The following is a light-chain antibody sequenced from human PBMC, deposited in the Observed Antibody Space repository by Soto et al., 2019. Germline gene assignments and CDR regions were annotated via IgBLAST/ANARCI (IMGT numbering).Light chain of an antibody. J-gene: IGLJ1*01. CDR1: SSDVGGYNY. V-gene: IGLV2-11*01. CDR2: DVS. Sequence: QSALTQPRSVSGSPGQSVTISCTGTSSDVGGYNYVSWYQQHPDKAPKAMIYDVSKRPSGVPDRFSGSKSGNTASLTISGLQAEDEADYYCCSYAGYTFYVFGTGTKLTVL. CDR3: CSYAGYTFYV.